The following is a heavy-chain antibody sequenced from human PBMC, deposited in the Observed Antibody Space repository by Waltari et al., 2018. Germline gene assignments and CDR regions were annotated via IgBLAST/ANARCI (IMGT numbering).Heavy chain of an antibody. V-gene: IGHV1-18*04. D-gene: IGHD3-3*01. CDR1: GYTFTSYG. J-gene: IGHJ6*02. CDR2: ISAYNGNT. CDR3: AIGSFDFWSGYYEDGMDV. Sequence: QVQLVQSGAEVKKPGASVKVSCKASGYTFTSYGISWVRQAPGQGLEWMGWISAYNGNTNYAQKLQGRVTMTTDTSTSTAYMELRSLRSDDTAVYYSAIGSFDFWSGYYEDGMDVCGQGTTVTVSS.